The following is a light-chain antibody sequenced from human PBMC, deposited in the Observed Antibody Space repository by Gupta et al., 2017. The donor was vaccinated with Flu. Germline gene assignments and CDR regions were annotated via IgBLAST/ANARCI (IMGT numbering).Light chain of an antibody. J-gene: IGKJ3*01. CDR2: GAS. CDR1: QGVSSTY. Sequence: EIVLTQSPGTLSLSLGERATLSCRASQGVSSTYLAWYQQKPGQAPRLLIYGASTRAKGVTDRCSASGDATDFNLTITRRVPDDFEVYYCQCELSEPPPFTFGHGTKVEI. V-gene: IGKV3-20*01. CDR3: QCELSEPPPFT.